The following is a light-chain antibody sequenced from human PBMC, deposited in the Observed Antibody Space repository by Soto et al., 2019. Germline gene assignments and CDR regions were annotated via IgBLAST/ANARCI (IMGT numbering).Light chain of an antibody. V-gene: IGKV1-9*01. CDR2: AAS. J-gene: IGKJ1*01. CDR1: QGISSH. Sequence: DIQLTQSPSFLSASVGDRVTITCRASQGISSHLAWYQQKPGKAPKLLIYAASTLQSGVPSRFSGSGSGTEFTLTISSLQPEDFATYYCQQLNNYPLTFGQGTKVEIK. CDR3: QQLNNYPLT.